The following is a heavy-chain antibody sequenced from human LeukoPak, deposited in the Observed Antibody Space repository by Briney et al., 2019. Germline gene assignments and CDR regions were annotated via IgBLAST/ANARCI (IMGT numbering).Heavy chain of an antibody. CDR1: GGSFSGYY. D-gene: IGHD3-3*01. CDR3: ARSRVWSDYWGYFDY. V-gene: IGHV4-34*01. J-gene: IGHJ4*02. Sequence: SETLSHTCAVYGGSFSGYYWSWIRQPPGKGLEWIGEINHSGSTNYNPSLKSRVTISVDTSKNQFSLKLSSATAADTAVYYCARSRVWSDYWGYFDYWGQGILVTVSS. CDR2: INHSGST.